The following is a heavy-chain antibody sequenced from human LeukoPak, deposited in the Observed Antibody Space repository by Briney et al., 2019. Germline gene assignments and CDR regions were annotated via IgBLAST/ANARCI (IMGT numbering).Heavy chain of an antibody. Sequence: SETLSLTCAVYGGSFSGYYWSWIRQPPGKGLEWIGEINHSGSTNYNPSLKSRVTISVDTSKNQFSLKLSSVTAADTAVYYCARDLRFFGYSYGSQRDYCYGMDVWGQGTTVTVSS. V-gene: IGHV4-34*01. J-gene: IGHJ6*02. CDR3: ARDLRFFGYSYGSQRDYCYGMDV. D-gene: IGHD5-18*01. CDR2: INHSGST. CDR1: GGSFSGYY.